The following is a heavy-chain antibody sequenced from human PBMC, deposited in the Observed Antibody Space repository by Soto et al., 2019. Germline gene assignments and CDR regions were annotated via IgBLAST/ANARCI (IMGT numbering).Heavy chain of an antibody. Sequence: SGPTLVNPTQTLTLTCTFSGFSLSTSGMCVSWIRQPPGKALEWLALIDWDDDKYYSTSLKTRLTISKDTSKNQVVLTMTNMDPVDTATYYCARSYGSGILLPAGDWFDPWGQGTLVTVSS. CDR1: GFSLSTSGMC. J-gene: IGHJ5*02. CDR3: ARSYGSGILLPAGDWFDP. CDR2: IDWDDDK. V-gene: IGHV2-70*01. D-gene: IGHD3-10*01.